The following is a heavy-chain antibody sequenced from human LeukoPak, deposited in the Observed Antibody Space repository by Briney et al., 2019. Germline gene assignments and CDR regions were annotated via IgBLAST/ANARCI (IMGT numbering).Heavy chain of an antibody. J-gene: IGHJ4*02. CDR3: AVLNFYGSDDTFHY. Sequence: PGRSLRLSCAASGFTFSSYGMHWVRQAPGKGLEWVAVIWYDGSNKYYADSVKGRFTISRDNSKNTLYLQMNSLRAEDTAVYYCAVLNFYGSDDTFHYWGQGTLVTVSS. D-gene: IGHD3-10*01. CDR1: GFTFSSYG. CDR2: IWYDGSNK. V-gene: IGHV3-33*01.